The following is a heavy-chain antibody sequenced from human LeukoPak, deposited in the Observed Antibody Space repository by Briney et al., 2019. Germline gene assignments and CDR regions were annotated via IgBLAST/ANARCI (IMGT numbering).Heavy chain of an antibody. J-gene: IGHJ4*02. CDR1: GFTFSSYS. CDR2: ISSRSSYI. Sequence: TGGSLRLSCAASGFTFSSYSMNWVRQAPGKGLEWVSSISSRSSYIYYADSVKGRFTISRDNAKKSLYLQMNSLRAEDTAIYYCARVGATVTSNVFDYWGQGTLVTVSS. D-gene: IGHD4-17*01. V-gene: IGHV3-21*01. CDR3: ARVGATVTSNVFDY.